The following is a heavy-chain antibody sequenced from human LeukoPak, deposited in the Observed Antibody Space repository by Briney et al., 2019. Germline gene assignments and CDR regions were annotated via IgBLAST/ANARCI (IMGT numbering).Heavy chain of an antibody. CDR3: ARGKADTAMVVDY. D-gene: IGHD5-18*01. CDR1: GFTFSSYA. Sequence: GGSLRLSCAASGFTFSSYAMHWVRQAPGKGLEWVAVISYDGSNKYYADSVKGRFTISRDNSKNTLYLQMNSLRAEDTAVYYCARGKADTAMVVDYWGQGTLVTVSS. CDR2: ISYDGSNK. J-gene: IGHJ4*02. V-gene: IGHV3-30-3*01.